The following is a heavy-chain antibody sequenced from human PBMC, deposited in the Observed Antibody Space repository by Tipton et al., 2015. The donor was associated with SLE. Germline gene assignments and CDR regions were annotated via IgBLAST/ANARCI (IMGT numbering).Heavy chain of an antibody. CDR1: GFTFSSYA. Sequence: SLRLSCAASGFTFSSYAMHWVRQAPGKGLEWVAVISYDGSNKYYADSVKGRFTISRDNSKNTLYLQMNSLRAEDTAVYYCVRHVKGGSSWSKGYYYGLDVWGQGTTVTVSS. D-gene: IGHD6-13*01. CDR2: ISYDGSNK. J-gene: IGHJ6*02. V-gene: IGHV3-30-3*01. CDR3: VRHVKGGSSWSKGYYYGLDV.